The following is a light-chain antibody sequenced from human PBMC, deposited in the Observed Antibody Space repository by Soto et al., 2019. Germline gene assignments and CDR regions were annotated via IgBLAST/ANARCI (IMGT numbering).Light chain of an antibody. J-gene: IGKJ4*01. CDR3: QQGLT. Sequence: EIGLTQSPATLSLSPGERATLSCRASQSVSSYLAWYQQKPGQAPRLLIYDASNRATGIPARFSGSGSGTDFTLTISSLEPEDFAVYYCQQGLTFGGGTKVDIK. CDR1: QSVSSY. CDR2: DAS. V-gene: IGKV3-11*01.